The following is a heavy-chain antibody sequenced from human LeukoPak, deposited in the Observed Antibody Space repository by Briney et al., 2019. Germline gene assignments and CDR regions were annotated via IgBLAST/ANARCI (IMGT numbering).Heavy chain of an antibody. J-gene: IGHJ5*02. V-gene: IGHV4-38-2*02. D-gene: IGHD3-3*01. CDR2: IYHSGST. Sequence: SETLSLTCTVSGYSISSGYYWGWIRQPPGKGLEWIGSIYHSGSTYYNPSLKSRDTISVDTSKNQFSLKLSSVTAADTAVYYCARKNYDFWSGYYKNWFDPWGQGTLVTVSS. CDR1: GYSISSGYY. CDR3: ARKNYDFWSGYYKNWFDP.